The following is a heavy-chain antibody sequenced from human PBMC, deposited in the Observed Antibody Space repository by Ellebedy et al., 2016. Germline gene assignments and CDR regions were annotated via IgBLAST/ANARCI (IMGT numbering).Heavy chain of an antibody. Sequence: GESLKISXKGSGYSFTSYWISWVRQMPGKGLEWMGRIDPSDSYTNYSPSFQGHVTISADKSISTAYLQWSSLKASDTAMYYCARQRFLEWSKDYWGQGTLVTVSS. D-gene: IGHD3-3*01. CDR3: ARQRFLEWSKDY. CDR1: GYSFTSYW. V-gene: IGHV5-10-1*01. J-gene: IGHJ4*02. CDR2: IDPSDSYT.